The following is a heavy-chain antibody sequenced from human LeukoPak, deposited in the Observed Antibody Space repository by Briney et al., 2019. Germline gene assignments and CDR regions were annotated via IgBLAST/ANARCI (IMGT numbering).Heavy chain of an antibody. CDR3: ASSTYYDFWSGYSMDV. CDR1: GFTFSSYS. J-gene: IGHJ6*04. V-gene: IGHV3-48*01. Sequence: GGSLRLSCAASGFTFSSYSMNWVRQAPGKGLEWVSYISSSSSTIYYADSVKGRFTISRDNAKNSLYLQMNSLRAEDTAVYYCASSTYYDFWSGYSMDVWGKGTTVTVSS. D-gene: IGHD3-3*01. CDR2: ISSSSSTI.